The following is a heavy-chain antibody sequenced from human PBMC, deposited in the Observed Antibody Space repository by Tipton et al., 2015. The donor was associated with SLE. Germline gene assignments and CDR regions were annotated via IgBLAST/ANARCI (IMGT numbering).Heavy chain of an antibody. CDR3: ARVSVVVVVAAGYYFDY. CDR2: IYSGGST. J-gene: IGHJ4*02. Sequence: SLRLSCAASGFTFSDYYMSWVRQAPGKGLEWVSVIYSGGSTYYADSVKGRFTISRDNSKNTLYMQMNSLRAEDTAVYYCARVSVVVVVAAGYYFDYWGQGTLVTVSS. V-gene: IGHV3-66*02. CDR1: GFTFSDYY. D-gene: IGHD2-15*01.